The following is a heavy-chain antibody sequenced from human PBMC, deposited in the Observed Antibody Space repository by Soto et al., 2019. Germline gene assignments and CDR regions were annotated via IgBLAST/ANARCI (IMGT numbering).Heavy chain of an antibody. CDR2: TYYRSKWYN. CDR1: GDSVSGNSAA. J-gene: IGHJ4*02. V-gene: IGHV6-1*01. D-gene: IGHD2-15*01. CDR3: ARDAYCSGGSCMGSYFDY. Sequence: SQTLSLTCAISGDSVSGNSAAWNWISQSPSRGLEWLGRTYYRSKWYNDYAVSVKSRITVTPDTSKNQFSLKLNSVTAADTAVYFCARDAYCSGGSCMGSYFDYWGQGTLVTVSS.